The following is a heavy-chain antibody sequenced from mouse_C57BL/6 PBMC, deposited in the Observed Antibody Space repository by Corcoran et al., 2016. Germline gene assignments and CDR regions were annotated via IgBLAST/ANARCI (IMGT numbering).Heavy chain of an antibody. V-gene: IGHV1-77*01. CDR3: ESEDDYDGAGFAY. D-gene: IGHD2-4*01. Sequence: QVQLKQSGAELVKPGASVKISCKASGYTFTDYYINWVKQRPGQGLEWIGKIGPGSGSTYYTEKFKGKATLTADKSSSTAYMQLSSLTSEDSAGYFFESEDDYDGAGFAYWGQGTLVTVSA. CDR1: GYTFTDYY. CDR2: IGPGSGST. J-gene: IGHJ3*01.